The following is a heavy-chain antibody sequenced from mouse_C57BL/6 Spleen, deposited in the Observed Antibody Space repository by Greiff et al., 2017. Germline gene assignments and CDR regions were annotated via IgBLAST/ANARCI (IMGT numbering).Heavy chain of an antibody. Sequence: QVQLQQPGAELVKPGASVKLSCKASGYTFTSYWMHWVKQRPGQGLEWIGMIHPNSGSTNYNEKFKSKATLTVDKSSSTAYMQLSSLTSEDSAVSYCARGAFITTVVGDAMDYWGQGTSVTVSS. CDR1: GYTFTSYW. CDR3: ARGAFITTVVGDAMDY. CDR2: IHPNSGST. D-gene: IGHD1-1*01. V-gene: IGHV1-64*01. J-gene: IGHJ4*01.